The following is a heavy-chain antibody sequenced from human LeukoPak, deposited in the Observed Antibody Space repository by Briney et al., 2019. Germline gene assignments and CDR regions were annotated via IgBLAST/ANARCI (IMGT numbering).Heavy chain of an antibody. D-gene: IGHD5-12*01. Sequence: GESLKISCKGSGYSFTRYWIAWVRQMPGKGLEWMGIIYPGDSDTRYSPSFQGQVTISADKSISTAYLQWSSLKASDTAMYYCAAQMATNWFDPWGQGTLVTVSS. CDR1: GYSFTRYW. V-gene: IGHV5-51*01. CDR3: AAQMATNWFDP. J-gene: IGHJ5*02. CDR2: IYPGDSDT.